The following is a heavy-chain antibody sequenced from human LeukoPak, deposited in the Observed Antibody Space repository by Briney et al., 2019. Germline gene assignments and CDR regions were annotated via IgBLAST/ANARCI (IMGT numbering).Heavy chain of an antibody. Sequence: PGGSLRLSCSASGFTFSSYAMHWVRQAPGKGLEYVSAISSNGGSTSYADSVKGRFTISRDNSKNTLYLQMSSLRAEDTAVYYCVKDGEYSSSWYDYWGQGTLVTVSS. CDR2: ISSNGGST. V-gene: IGHV3-64D*06. CDR3: VKDGEYSSSWYDY. D-gene: IGHD6-13*01. J-gene: IGHJ4*02. CDR1: GFTFSSYA.